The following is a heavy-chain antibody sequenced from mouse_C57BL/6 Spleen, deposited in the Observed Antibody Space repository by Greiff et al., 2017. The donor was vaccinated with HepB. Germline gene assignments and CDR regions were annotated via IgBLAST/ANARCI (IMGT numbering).Heavy chain of an antibody. J-gene: IGHJ1*03. Sequence: VKLQESGAELARPGASVKLSCKASGYTFTSYGISWVKQRTGQGLEWIGEIYPRSGNTYYNEKFKGKATLTADKSSSTAYMELRSLTSEDSAVYFCARRGDWDGYFDVWGTGTTVTVSS. CDR3: ARRGDWDGYFDV. CDR1: GYTFTSYG. D-gene: IGHD4-1*01. CDR2: IYPRSGNT. V-gene: IGHV1-81*01.